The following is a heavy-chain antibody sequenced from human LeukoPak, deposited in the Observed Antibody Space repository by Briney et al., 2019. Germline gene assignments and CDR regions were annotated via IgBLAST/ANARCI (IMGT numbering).Heavy chain of an antibody. Sequence: ASVQVSCKASGCTFTGHYMHWVRQAPGQGLEWVGWINCNTGGTNYAQNFQGWVRMTRDTSISTVYMELSRLRSDDTAVYYCAREFSSSWFDYWGQGTLVTVSS. D-gene: IGHD3-22*01. J-gene: IGHJ4*02. CDR2: INCNTGGT. CDR1: GCTFTGHY. CDR3: AREFSSSWFDY. V-gene: IGHV1-2*04.